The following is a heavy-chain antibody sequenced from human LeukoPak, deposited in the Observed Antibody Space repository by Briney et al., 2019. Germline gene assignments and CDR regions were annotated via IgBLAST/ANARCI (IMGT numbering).Heavy chain of an antibody. CDR2: FDPEDGET. V-gene: IGHV1-24*01. D-gene: IGHD3-22*01. CDR1: GYTLTELS. CDR3: ATHPLYYDSSGYWHFDY. J-gene: IGHJ4*02. Sequence: ASVKVSCKVSGYTLTELSMHWVRQAPGKGLEWMGGFDPEDGETIYAQKFQGRVTMTEDTSTDTAYMELSSLRSEDTAVYYCATHPLYYDSSGYWHFDYWGQGTLVTVSS.